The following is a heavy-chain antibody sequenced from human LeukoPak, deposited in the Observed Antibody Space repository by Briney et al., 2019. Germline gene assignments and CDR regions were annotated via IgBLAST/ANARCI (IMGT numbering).Heavy chain of an antibody. Sequence: PSETLSLTCAVYGGSFSGYYWSWIRQPPGKGLEWIGEINHSGSTNYNPSLKSRVTISVDTSKNQFSLKLSSVTAADTAVYYCARGGLGSDGVPAAMAWFDPWGQGTLVTVSS. J-gene: IGHJ5*02. CDR2: INHSGST. D-gene: IGHD2-2*01. CDR3: ARGGLGSDGVPAAMAWFDP. V-gene: IGHV4-34*01. CDR1: GGSFSGYY.